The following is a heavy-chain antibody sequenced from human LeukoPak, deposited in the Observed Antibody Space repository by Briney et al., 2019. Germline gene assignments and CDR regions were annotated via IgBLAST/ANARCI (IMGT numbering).Heavy chain of an antibody. V-gene: IGHV4-34*01. CDR2: IDHSGST. J-gene: IGHJ3*02. Sequence: PSETLSLTCAVYDESFSGYYCSWIRRPPGKGLEWIGEIDHSGSTNYNPSLQSRVTISVDTSKNQFSLKVSSVSAADTAVYYCARGNRPYGEHEAFDIWGHGTTVTVSP. CDR3: ARGNRPYGEHEAFDI. D-gene: IGHD3-10*01. CDR1: DESFSGYY.